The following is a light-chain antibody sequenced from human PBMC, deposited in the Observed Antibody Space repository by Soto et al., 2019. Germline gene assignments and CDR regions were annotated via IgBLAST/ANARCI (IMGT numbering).Light chain of an antibody. CDR3: SSYGGRKNVI. CDR1: NSDVGGYNY. CDR2: KVN. Sequence: QSALTQPPSASGSPGQSVTISCTGTNSDVGGYNYVSWYQHHPGKAPKLMIYKVNKRPSGVSDRFSGSKSGNTASLTVSGLQAEDEADYYCSSYGGRKNVIFGGGTKLTVL. V-gene: IGLV2-8*01. J-gene: IGLJ2*01.